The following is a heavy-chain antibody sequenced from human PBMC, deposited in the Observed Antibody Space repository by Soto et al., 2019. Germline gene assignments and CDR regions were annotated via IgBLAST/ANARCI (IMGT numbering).Heavy chain of an antibody. V-gene: IGHV4-30-4*01. CDR3: ASSSLYHTDF. CDR2: IYYSGNT. J-gene: IGHJ6*02. D-gene: IGHD2-2*02. CDR1: VGSLSTEKYY. Sequence: SVTCVEPVGSLSTEKYYWSWVRQPPGKGLEWIGNIYYSGNTYYNPSLKSRLIIPIDTSKNQFSLKVGSVTAADTAVYYCASSSLYHTDFWAQVSMLTV.